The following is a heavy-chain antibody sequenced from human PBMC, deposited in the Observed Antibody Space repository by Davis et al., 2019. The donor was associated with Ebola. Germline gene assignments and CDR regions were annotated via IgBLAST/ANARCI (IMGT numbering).Heavy chain of an antibody. CDR2: IYYSGST. CDR3: ARAGVYRPYYFDF. CDR1: GGSISSHY. D-gene: IGHD3-10*01. Sequence: PGGSLRLSCTVSGGSISSHYWSWIRQPPGKGLEWIGYIYYSGSTNYNPSLKSRVTISVDTSKDQFSLKLNSVTAADTAVYYCARAGVYRPYYFDFWGQGALVTVSS. J-gene: IGHJ4*02. V-gene: IGHV4-59*11.